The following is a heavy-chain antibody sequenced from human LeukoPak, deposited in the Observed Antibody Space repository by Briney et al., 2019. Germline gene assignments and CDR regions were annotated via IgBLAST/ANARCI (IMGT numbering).Heavy chain of an antibody. Sequence: SEILSLTCAVYGGSFSGYYWSWIRQPPGKGLEWIGEINHSGSTNYNPSLKSRVTISVDTSKNQFSLKLSSVTAADTAVYYCARGDLRVRRRNWFDPWGQGTLVTVSS. CDR1: GGSFSGYY. D-gene: IGHD3-10*01. CDR3: ARGDLRVRRRNWFDP. V-gene: IGHV4-34*01. CDR2: INHSGST. J-gene: IGHJ5*02.